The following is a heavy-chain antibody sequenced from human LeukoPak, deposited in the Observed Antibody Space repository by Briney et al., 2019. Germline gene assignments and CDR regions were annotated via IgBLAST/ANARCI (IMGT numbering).Heavy chain of an antibody. D-gene: IGHD6-19*01. CDR3: AKDLGSGASRRPFDP. Sequence: QAGGSLRLSCVASGFTFRNYAINWVRQAPGKGLEWVSAISASGGRTYYADSVKGRFTISRDNSKNTLYLQMNSLRAEDTAVYYCAKDLGSGASRRPFDPWGQGTLVTVSS. J-gene: IGHJ5*02. V-gene: IGHV3-23*01. CDR1: GFTFRNYA. CDR2: ISASGGRT.